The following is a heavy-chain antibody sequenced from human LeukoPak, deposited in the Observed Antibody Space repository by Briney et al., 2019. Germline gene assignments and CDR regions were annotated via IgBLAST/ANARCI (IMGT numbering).Heavy chain of an antibody. CDR3: ARDGEPRYWGSGYYYGMDV. V-gene: IGHV3-23*01. Sequence: AGGSLRLSCAASGFTFSTYAMNWVRQAPGQGLEWVSSISGGAGGTYYADSVKGRFTVSRDDSKNTLSLQMNSLRADDTAVYFCARDGEPRYWGSGYYYGMDVGGQGTTVTVSS. CDR2: ISGGAGGT. D-gene: IGHD7-27*01. CDR1: GFTFSTYA. J-gene: IGHJ6*02.